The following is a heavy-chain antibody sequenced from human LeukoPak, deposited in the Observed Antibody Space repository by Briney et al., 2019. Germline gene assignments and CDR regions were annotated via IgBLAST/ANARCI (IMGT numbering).Heavy chain of an antibody. CDR3: ARDRTRDGYNLDAFDI. J-gene: IGHJ3*02. V-gene: IGHV1-69*01. D-gene: IGHD5-24*01. Sequence: KISCKGSGYSFTTYWIGWVRQAPGQGLEWMGGIIPIFGTANYAQKFQGRVTITADESTSTAYMELSSLRSEDTAVYYCARDRTRDGYNLDAFDIWGQGTMVTVSS. CDR2: IIPIFGTA. CDR1: GYSFTTYW.